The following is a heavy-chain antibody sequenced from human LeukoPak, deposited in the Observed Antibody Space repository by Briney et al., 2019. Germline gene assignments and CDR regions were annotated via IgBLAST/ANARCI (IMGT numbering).Heavy chain of an antibody. CDR1: GFTFGDYA. CDR3: SLDSSGYFDAFDI. CDR2: IGSKAYGGTT. Sequence: PGGSLRLSCTASGFTFGDYAMSWFRQAPGKGLEWVGFIGSKAYGGTTEYAASVKGRFTISRDDSKSIAYLQMNSLKTEDTAVYYCSLDSSGYFDAFDIWGQGTMVTVSS. J-gene: IGHJ3*02. D-gene: IGHD3-22*01. V-gene: IGHV3-49*03.